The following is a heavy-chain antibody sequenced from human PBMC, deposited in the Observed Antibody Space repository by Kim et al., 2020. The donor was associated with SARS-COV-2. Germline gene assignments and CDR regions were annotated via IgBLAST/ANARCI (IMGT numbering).Heavy chain of an antibody. CDR1: GGSFSGYY. V-gene: IGHV4-34*01. CDR2: INHNGST. Sequence: SETLSLTCAVYGGSFSGYYWSWIRQPPGKGLEWMGVINHNGSTHYNPALKSQVPISVDTSKNQFSLKQSSVTAADTAVYYCPRGPSQTLGYYDSSGYYF. CDR3: PRGPSQTLGYYDSSGYYF. J-gene: IGHJ2*01. D-gene: IGHD3-22*01.